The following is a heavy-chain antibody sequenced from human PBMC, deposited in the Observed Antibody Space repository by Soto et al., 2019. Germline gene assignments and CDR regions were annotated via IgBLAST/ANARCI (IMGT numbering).Heavy chain of an antibody. CDR3: ATHRPPGAVAATNYYYYYMDV. CDR2: ISPSGGST. V-gene: IGHV1-46*03. CDR1: GYTFTSYY. D-gene: IGHD2-15*01. Sequence: QVQLVQSGAEVKKPGASVKVSCKASGYTFTSYYMHWVRQAPGQGLEWMGIISPSGGSTSYAQKFRGRVTMTRDTSTSTVYMELSSLRSEDTAVYYCATHRPPGAVAATNYYYYYMDVWGKGTTVTVSS. J-gene: IGHJ6*03.